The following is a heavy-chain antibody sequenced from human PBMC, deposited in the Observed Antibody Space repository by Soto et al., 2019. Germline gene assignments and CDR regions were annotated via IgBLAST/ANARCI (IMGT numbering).Heavy chain of an antibody. CDR2: ISSNGGST. CDR3: ARDNYGESSHNWFDP. J-gene: IGHJ5*02. Sequence: GGFLRLSCAASGFTFSSYAMHWVRQAPGKGLEYVSAISSNGGSTYYANSVKGRFTISRDNSKNTLYLQMGSLRAEDMAVYYCARDNYGESSHNWFDPWGQGTLVTVSS. CDR1: GFTFSSYA. D-gene: IGHD4-17*01. V-gene: IGHV3-64*01.